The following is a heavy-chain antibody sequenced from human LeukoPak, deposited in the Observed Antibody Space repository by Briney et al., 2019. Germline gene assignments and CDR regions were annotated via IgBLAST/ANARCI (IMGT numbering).Heavy chain of an antibody. D-gene: IGHD6-19*01. V-gene: IGHV4-39*07. J-gene: IGHJ6*02. CDR2: IYYSGST. CDR3: ARTRVGAGTGALYYYGMDV. CDR1: GGSISSSSYY. Sequence: SETLSLTCTVSGGSISSSSYYWGWFRQPPGKGLEWIGSIYYSGSTYYNPSLKSRVTISVDKSKNQFSLKLSSVTAADTAVYYCARTRVGAGTGALYYYGMDVWGQGTTVTVSS.